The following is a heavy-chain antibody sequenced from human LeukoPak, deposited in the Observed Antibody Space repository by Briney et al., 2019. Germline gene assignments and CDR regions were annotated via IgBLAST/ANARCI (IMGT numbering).Heavy chain of an antibody. J-gene: IGHJ6*03. CDR1: GGSFSGYY. CDR2: INHSGST. Sequence: KASETLSLTCAVYGGSFSGYYWSWIRQPPGKGLEWIGEINHSGSTNYNPSLKSRVTISVDTSKNQFSLKLSSVTAADTAVYYCARGRITIFGVRYYYYYYMDVWGKGTTVTVSS. CDR3: ARGRITIFGVRYYYYYYMDV. V-gene: IGHV4-34*01. D-gene: IGHD3-3*01.